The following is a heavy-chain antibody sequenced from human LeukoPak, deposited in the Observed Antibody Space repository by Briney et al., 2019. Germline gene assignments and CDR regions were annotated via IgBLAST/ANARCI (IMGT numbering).Heavy chain of an antibody. V-gene: IGHV3-30*02. Sequence: PGGSLRLSCAASGFTFTMSHMHWVRQAPGKGLEWVSFIRNDKSDEYYADSVKGRFTISRDNSKNTLYLQMNSLRVEDTAVYYCAKDYYWGLDYWGQGALVTVSS. D-gene: IGHD3-22*01. J-gene: IGHJ4*02. CDR2: IRNDKSDE. CDR3: AKDYYWGLDY. CDR1: GFTFTMSH.